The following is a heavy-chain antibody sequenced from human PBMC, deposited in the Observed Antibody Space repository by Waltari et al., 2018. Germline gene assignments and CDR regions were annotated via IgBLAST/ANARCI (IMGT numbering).Heavy chain of an antibody. D-gene: IGHD3-10*01. CDR2: ISYDGSNK. J-gene: IGHJ6*02. CDR1: GFTFSSYA. V-gene: IGHV3-30-3*01. Sequence: QVQLVESGGGVVQPGRSLRLSCAASGFTFSSYAMHWVRQAPGKGLEWVAVISYDGSNKYYADSVKGRFTISRDNSKNTLYLQMNSLRAEDTAVYYCARPYSSGSYYHYYGMDVWGQGTTVTVSS. CDR3: ARPYSSGSYYHYYGMDV.